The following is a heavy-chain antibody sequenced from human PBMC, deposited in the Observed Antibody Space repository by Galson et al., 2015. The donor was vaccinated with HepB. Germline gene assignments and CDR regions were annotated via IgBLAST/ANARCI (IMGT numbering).Heavy chain of an antibody. CDR1: GFTFSSYS. D-gene: IGHD3-10*01. CDR3: ARDRSQYDYRSGSQYDAFDM. V-gene: IGHV3-21*04. CDR2: ISSSSSYI. J-gene: IGHJ3*02. Sequence: SLRLSCAASGFTFSSYSMNWDRQAPGKGLEWVSSISSSSSYIYYADSVKGRFTISRDNAKNSLSLQMNSLRADDTAVYYCARDRSQYDYRSGSQYDAFDMWGQGTMVTVSP.